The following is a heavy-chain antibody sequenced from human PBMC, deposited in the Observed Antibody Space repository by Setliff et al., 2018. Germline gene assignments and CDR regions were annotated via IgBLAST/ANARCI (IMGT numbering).Heavy chain of an antibody. CDR2: ISGDGNTV. Sequence: GGSLRLSCAASGFRFSDLYMSWVRQVPGKGLEWLSKISGDGNTVYYADSVKGRFTISRDNSKNTLDLQMNSLRVEDTALYYCAKVKKQLIRGSGFDYWGQGTLVTVSS. D-gene: IGHD1-1*01. J-gene: IGHJ4*02. CDR3: AKVKKQLIRGSGFDY. V-gene: IGHV3-11*04. CDR1: GFRFSDLY.